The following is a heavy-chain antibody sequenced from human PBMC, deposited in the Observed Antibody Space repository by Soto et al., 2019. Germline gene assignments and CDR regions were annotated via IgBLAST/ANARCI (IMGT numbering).Heavy chain of an antibody. V-gene: IGHV3-21*01. J-gene: IGHJ3*02. CDR1: GFGFTFSTSA. D-gene: IGHD2-15*01. CDR3: AREGPACHLMLGCAFDI. Sequence: PGGSLRLSCAASGFGFTFSTSAMSWVRQAPGKGLEWVSSISSSSSYIYYADSVKGRFTISRDNAKNSLYLQMNSLRAEDTAVYYCAREGPACHLMLGCAFDIWGQGTMVTVSS. CDR2: ISSSSSYI.